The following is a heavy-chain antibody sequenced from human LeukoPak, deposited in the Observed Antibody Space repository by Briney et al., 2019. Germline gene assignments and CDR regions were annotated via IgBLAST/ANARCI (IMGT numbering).Heavy chain of an antibody. CDR3: ARDRMLDY. J-gene: IGHJ4*02. Sequence: GRSLRLSCAASGFTFSSYAMHWVRQAPGKGLEWVAVISYDGSNKYYADSVKGRFTISRDNSKNTLYLQMNSLTAEDTALYYCARDRMLDYWGQGTLATVSS. D-gene: IGHD2-8*01. CDR1: GFTFSSYA. CDR2: ISYDGSNK. V-gene: IGHV3-30*04.